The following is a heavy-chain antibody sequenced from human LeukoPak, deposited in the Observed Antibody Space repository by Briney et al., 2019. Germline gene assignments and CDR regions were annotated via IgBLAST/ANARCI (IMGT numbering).Heavy chain of an antibody. CDR3: ARDLGLTISANWFGP. CDR1: GYSISSGYF. J-gene: IGHJ5*02. CDR2: IYHTGAT. V-gene: IGHV4-38-2*02. Sequence: SETLSLTCAVSGYSISSGYFWVWIRQPPGKGLEWIGSIYHTGATYYNPSLRSPVTISVDTSKNQFSLEVNSVTAADTAVYYCARDLGLTISANWFGPWGQGTLVTVSS. D-gene: IGHD3-9*01.